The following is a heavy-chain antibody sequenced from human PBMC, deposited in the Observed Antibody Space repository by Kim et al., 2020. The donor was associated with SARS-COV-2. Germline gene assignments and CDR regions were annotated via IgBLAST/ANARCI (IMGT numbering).Heavy chain of an antibody. CDR2: NSAT. Sequence: NSATKVSQKFKGRVTLTSDTSASAAYMELSSLGSEDTAVYYCARSRSLDYWGQGTLVTVSS. CDR3: ARSRSLDY. J-gene: IGHJ4*02. V-gene: IGHV1-3*01. D-gene: IGHD2-2*01.